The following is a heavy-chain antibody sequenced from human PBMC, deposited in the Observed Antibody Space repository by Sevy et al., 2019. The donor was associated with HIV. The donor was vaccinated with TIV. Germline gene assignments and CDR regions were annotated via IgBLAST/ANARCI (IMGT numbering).Heavy chain of an antibody. J-gene: IGHJ6*02. CDR2: IKSEFDGGAI. V-gene: IGHV3-15*01. CDR1: GFTFSSAW. D-gene: IGHD5-12*01. CDR3: ITDPAYRGYDEEVINYYFYGMDV. Sequence: GGSLRLSCTASGFTFSSAWMSWVRQAPGKGLKWVGRIKSEFDGGAIDYAAPVKGRFSISREDSKTTVYLQMNSLKTDDTAVYYCITDPAYRGYDEEVINYYFYGMDVWGQGTTVTVSS.